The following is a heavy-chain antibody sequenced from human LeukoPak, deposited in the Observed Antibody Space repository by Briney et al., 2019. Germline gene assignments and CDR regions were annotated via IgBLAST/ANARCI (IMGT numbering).Heavy chain of an antibody. J-gene: IGHJ5*02. CDR2: IYYSGST. CDR3: ARVVTARNRFDP. Sequence: SETLSLTCTVSGGSISSSSYYWGWIRQPPGKGLEWIGSIYYSGSTYYNPSLKSRVTISVDTSKNQFSLKLSSVTAADTAVYYCARVVTARNRFDPWGQGTLVTVCS. CDR1: GGSISSSSYY. D-gene: IGHD2-21*02. V-gene: IGHV4-39*01.